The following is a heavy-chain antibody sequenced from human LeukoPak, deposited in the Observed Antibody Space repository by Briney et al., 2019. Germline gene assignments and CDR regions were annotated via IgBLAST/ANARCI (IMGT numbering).Heavy chain of an antibody. D-gene: IGHD6-19*01. CDR1: APSFSTFA. Sequence: PGRSLSPSCPLSAPSFSTFAMGSVRHPPGEGMEWLFTINCVGNPTFYADCVEGRFTISRDNSKNTLYLHMDSLRPDDTAIYYCTKELHVAVAVADYYYFYMDVWGRGTAVTVSS. V-gene: IGHV3-23*01. CDR2: INCVGNPT. CDR3: TKELHVAVAVADYYYFYMDV. J-gene: IGHJ6*03.